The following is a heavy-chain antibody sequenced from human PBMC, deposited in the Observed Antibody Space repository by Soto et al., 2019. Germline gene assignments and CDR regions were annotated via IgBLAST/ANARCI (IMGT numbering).Heavy chain of an antibody. CDR2: IDYSGST. CDR3: ATYDFDGGSNRFDH. Sequence: QVLLQESGPRLVKPSETLSLSCTISGASIRNYFWSWLRQPPGKGLEWTGQIDYSGSTNYNSSLKRRATISIALSKSQFSLQLTSVTAADTAFYYCATYDFDGGSNRFDHWGQGSLVTVSS. D-gene: IGHD3-3*01. J-gene: IGHJ5*02. V-gene: IGHV4-59*12. CDR1: GASIRNYF.